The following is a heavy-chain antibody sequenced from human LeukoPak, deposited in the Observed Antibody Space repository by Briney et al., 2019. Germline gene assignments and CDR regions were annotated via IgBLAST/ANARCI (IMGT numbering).Heavy chain of an antibody. CDR3: ARNVTGGSSGYWRFDY. CDR2: IYYSGST. J-gene: IGHJ4*02. Sequence: SETLSLTCTVSGGSISISNYYWGWIRQPPGKGLEWIVSIYYSGSTYYKSSLKSRITISVDTSKNQFSLKLSSVTAADTAVYYCARNVTGGSSGYWRFDYWGQGTLVTVSS. D-gene: IGHD3-22*01. CDR1: GGSISISNYY. V-gene: IGHV4-39*01.